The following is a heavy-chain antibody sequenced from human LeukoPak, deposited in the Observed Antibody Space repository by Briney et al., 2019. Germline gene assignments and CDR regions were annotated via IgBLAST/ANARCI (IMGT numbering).Heavy chain of an antibody. CDR3: AREGRRGGSYRAFDI. D-gene: IGHD1-26*01. V-gene: IGHV4-30-2*01. CDR2: IYHSGST. Sequence: PSQTLSLTCTVSGGSISSGGYYWSWIRQPPGKGLEWIGYIYHSGSTNYNPSLKSRVTISVDTSKNQFSLKLSSVTAADTAVYYCAREGRRGGSYRAFDIWGQGTMVTVSS. CDR1: GGSISSGGYY. J-gene: IGHJ3*02.